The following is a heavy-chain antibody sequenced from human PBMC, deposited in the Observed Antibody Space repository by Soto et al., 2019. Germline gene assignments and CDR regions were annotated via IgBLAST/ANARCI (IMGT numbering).Heavy chain of an antibody. V-gene: IGHV2-5*02. D-gene: IGHD3-22*01. Sequence: SGPTPGTPAQPLTLTCTSCGFSLSTSGVSGGWIRQPPGKALEWLALIYWDDNKRYSPMLKRRLTITKDTSKNQVVLTMTNMDPVDTATYNCAHSPPGDHATSGYHFDYWGQGTLVTVSS. J-gene: IGHJ4*02. CDR3: AHSPPGDHATSGYHFDY. CDR2: IYWDDNK. CDR1: GFSLSTSGVS.